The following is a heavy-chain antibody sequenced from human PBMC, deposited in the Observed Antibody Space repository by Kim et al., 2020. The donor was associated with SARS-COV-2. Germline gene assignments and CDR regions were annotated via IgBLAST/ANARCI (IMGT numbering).Heavy chain of an antibody. V-gene: IGHV3-23*01. J-gene: IGHJ4*02. D-gene: IGHD3-3*01. CDR3: AKGPYYDFWSGRYYFDY. Sequence: GGSLRLSCAASGFTFSSYAMSWVRQAPGKGLEWVSAISGSGGSTYYGDSVKGRFTISRDNSKNTLYLQMNSLRAEDTAVYYCAKGPYYDFWSGRYYFDYWGQGTLVTVSS. CDR1: GFTFSSYA. CDR2: ISGSGGST.